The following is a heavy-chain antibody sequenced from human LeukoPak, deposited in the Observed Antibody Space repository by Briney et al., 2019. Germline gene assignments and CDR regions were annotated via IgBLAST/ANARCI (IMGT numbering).Heavy chain of an antibody. Sequence: SETLSLTCSVSGVSITSNYWSWIRQPPGKGLEWLGYTRHSGATSYNPSLKSRSTMSLDTSNNQFSLKLSSVTAADTAVYYCARSSGHSYGDFDYWGQGNRSPSPQ. CDR3: ARSSGHSYGDFDY. CDR2: TRHSGAT. J-gene: IGHJ4*02. CDR1: GVSITSNY. D-gene: IGHD5-18*01. V-gene: IGHV4-59*01.